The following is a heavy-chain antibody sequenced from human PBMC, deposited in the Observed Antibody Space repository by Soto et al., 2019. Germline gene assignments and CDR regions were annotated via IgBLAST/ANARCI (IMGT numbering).Heavy chain of an antibody. V-gene: IGHV1-18*01. J-gene: IGHJ5*02. D-gene: IGHD2-2*01. CDR2: ISAHSGNT. Sequence: QVQLVQSGDEVKKPGASVKVSCKASGYDLITYGITWVRQAPGQGLEWMGWISAHSGNTDYAQTFEGRVTVTTETSTNTAYMELRSLTSDDTAVYYCARWGGYCTSATCFSGWFDPWGQGTLVTVSS. CDR3: ARWGGYCTSATCFSGWFDP. CDR1: GYDLITYG.